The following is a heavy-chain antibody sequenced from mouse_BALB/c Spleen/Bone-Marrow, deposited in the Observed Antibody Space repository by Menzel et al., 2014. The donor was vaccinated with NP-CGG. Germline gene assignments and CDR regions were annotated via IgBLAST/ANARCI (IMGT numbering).Heavy chain of an antibody. CDR3: VRHKNYYARDY. V-gene: IGHV5-12-1*01. CDR2: LTNGGDNT. J-gene: IGHJ4*01. Sequence: EVMLVESGGGLVKPGWSLKLSCAASGFAFSRYDMSWVRQTPEKRLELVAYLTNGGDNTYYPDTVKGRFTISKDNAKNTLYLQISSRKSEDTAMYYCVRHKNYYARDYWGQGTSVTGAS. CDR1: GFAFSRYD.